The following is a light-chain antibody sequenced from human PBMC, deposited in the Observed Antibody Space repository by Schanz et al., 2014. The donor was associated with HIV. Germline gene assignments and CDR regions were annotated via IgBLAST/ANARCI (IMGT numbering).Light chain of an antibody. J-gene: IGKJ2*01. CDR2: KAS. CDR3: QQCVTYPYT. Sequence: DIQMTQSPSTLSASVGDTVTITCRASQDIRPRLAWYQQKPGKAPNLLIFKASSLHSGVPSRFSGSGSGTSFTLTITSLQPDDFATYYCQQCVTYPYTFGQGTKLDIK. CDR1: QDIRPR. V-gene: IGKV1-5*03.